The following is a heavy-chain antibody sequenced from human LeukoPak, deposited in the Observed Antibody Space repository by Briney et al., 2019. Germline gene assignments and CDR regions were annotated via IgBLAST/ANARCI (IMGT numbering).Heavy chain of an antibody. CDR3: ARVRGYSYGYFLAFDP. CDR1: GFTFSTYG. J-gene: IGHJ5*02. D-gene: IGHD5-18*01. Sequence: GSLRLSCAASGFTFSTYGMSWIRQPPGKGLEWIGEINHSGSTNYNPSLKSRVTISVDTSKNQFSLKLSSVTAADTAVYYCARVRGYSYGYFLAFDPWGQGTLVTVSS. CDR2: INHSGST. V-gene: IGHV4-34*01.